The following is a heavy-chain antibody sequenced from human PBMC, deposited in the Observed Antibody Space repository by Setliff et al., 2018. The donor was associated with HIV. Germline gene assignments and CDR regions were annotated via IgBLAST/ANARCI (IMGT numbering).Heavy chain of an antibody. D-gene: IGHD2-15*01. CDR2: INHSGST. CDR3: ARGVGLVVVDTTRGWFDP. CDR1: GGSFSGYY. V-gene: IGHV4-34*01. J-gene: IGHJ5*02. Sequence: PSETLSLTCAVDGGSFSGYYWSWIRQPPGKGLGWIGEINHSGSTNYNPSLKSRVTMSVDTSKKQFSLNVTSVTAADTAVYYCARGVGLVVVDTTRGWFDPWGQGTLVTVSS.